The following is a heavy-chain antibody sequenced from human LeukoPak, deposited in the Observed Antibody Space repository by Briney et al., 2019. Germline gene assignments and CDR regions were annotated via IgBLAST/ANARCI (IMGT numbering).Heavy chain of an antibody. D-gene: IGHD3-22*01. J-gene: IGHJ4*02. CDR1: GGSISSGGYS. V-gene: IGHV4-30-2*01. CDR3: ARVHYYDSSGAYFDY. CDR2: IYLSGST. Sequence: SETLSLTCAVSGGSISSGGYSWSWIRQPPGKGLEWIGYIYLSGSTYYNPALKSRVTISVDRSKNQFSLKLSSVTAADTAVYYCARVHYYDSSGAYFDYWGQGTLVTVSS.